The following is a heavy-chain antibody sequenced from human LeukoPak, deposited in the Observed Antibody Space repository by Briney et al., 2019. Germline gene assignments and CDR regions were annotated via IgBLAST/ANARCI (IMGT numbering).Heavy chain of an antibody. CDR1: GYSFTSYW. V-gene: IGHV5-51*01. CDR3: ARGYCSSTSCSEGWFDP. D-gene: IGHD2-2*01. Sequence: GESLKISCKGSGYSFTSYWIGWVRQMPGKGLEWMGIIYPGDSDTRYSPSFQGQVTISADKSISTAYLQWSSLKASDTAMYYCARGYCSSTSCSEGWFDPWGQGTLVTVSS. CDR2: IYPGDSDT. J-gene: IGHJ5*02.